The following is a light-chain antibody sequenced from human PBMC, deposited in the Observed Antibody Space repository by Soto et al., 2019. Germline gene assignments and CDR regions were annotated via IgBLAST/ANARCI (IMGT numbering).Light chain of an antibody. V-gene: IGKV3-20*01. CDR3: QQYGNSPWT. Sequence: EIVLTQSPDTLSLTPGESATLSCGASQRVGSSYLAWYQHKPDQAPRLLIYGASGRATGTPDRFSGSGSGTDFSLTISRLEPEDFAVYYCQQYGNSPWTFGQGTKVDIK. CDR2: GAS. J-gene: IGKJ1*01. CDR1: QRVGSSY.